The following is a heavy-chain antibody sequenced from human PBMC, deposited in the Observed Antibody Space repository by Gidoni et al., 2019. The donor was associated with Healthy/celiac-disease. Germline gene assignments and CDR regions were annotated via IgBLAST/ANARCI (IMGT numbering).Heavy chain of an antibody. CDR1: GFTFTSSA. D-gene: IGHD2-2*02. J-gene: IGHJ6*02. CDR2: IVVGSGNT. V-gene: IGHV1-58*01. CDR3: AADNQGDLEVVPAAIYYYYGMDV. Sequence: QLQLVQSGPEVNKPGTSVKVYCKASGFTFTSSAVQWVRQARGQRLEWIGWIVVGSGNTSYAQKFQERVTITRDMSTSTAYMELSSLRSEDTAVYYCAADNQGDLEVVPAAIYYYYGMDVWGQGTTVTVSS.